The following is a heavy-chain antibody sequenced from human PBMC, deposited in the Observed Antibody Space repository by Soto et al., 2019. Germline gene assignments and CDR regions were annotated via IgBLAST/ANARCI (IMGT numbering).Heavy chain of an antibody. CDR2: IWYDGSNK. V-gene: IGHV3-33*01. D-gene: IGHD6-6*01. CDR1: GFTFSSYG. Sequence: QVQLVESGGGVVQPGRSLRLSCAASGFTFSSYGMHWVRQAPGKGLQWVAVIWYDGSNKYYADSVKGRFTISRDNSKNTLYLQMNSLRAEDTAVYYCATDLSSGIAARPYWFDPWGQGTLVTVSS. CDR3: ATDLSSGIAARPYWFDP. J-gene: IGHJ5*02.